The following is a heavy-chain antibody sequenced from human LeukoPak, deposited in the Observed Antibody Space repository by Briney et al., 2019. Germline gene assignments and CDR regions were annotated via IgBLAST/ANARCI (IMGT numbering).Heavy chain of an antibody. CDR3: ARESRPHYYGSGSYYNVLDY. CDR2: ISSSSSYI. Sequence: GSLRLSCAASGFTFSSYSMNWVRQAPGKGLEWVSSISSSSSYIYYADSVKGRFTISRDNSKNTLYLQMNSLRAEDTAVYYCARESRPHYYGSGSYYNVLDYWGQGTLVTVSS. J-gene: IGHJ4*02. CDR1: GFTFSSYS. D-gene: IGHD3-10*01. V-gene: IGHV3-21*01.